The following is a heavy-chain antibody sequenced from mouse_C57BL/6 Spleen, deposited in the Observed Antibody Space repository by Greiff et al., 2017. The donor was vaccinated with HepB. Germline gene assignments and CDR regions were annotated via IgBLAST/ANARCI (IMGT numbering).Heavy chain of an antibody. J-gene: IGHJ4*01. Sequence: EVQVVESGGGLVQSGRSLRLSCATSGFTFSDFYMEWVRQAPGKGLEWIAASRNKANDYTTEYSASVKGRFIVSRDTSQSILYLQMNALRAEDTAIYYCARDAAGTGAMDYWGQGTSVTVSS. D-gene: IGHD3-3*01. CDR1: GFTFSDFY. CDR2: SRNKANDYTT. V-gene: IGHV7-1*01. CDR3: ARDAAGTGAMDY.